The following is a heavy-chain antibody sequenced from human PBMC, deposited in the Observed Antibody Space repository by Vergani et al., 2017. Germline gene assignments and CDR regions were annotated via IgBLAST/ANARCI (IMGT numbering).Heavy chain of an antibody. CDR2: LYTSGSP. V-gene: IGHV4-61*02. CDR1: GGSISSGSYY. J-gene: IGHJ1*01. Sequence: QVQLQESGPGLVKPSQTLSLTCTVSGGSISSGSYYWNWIRQPAGKGLEWIGRLYTSGSPNYNPSLKSRVTISVDTSKNQFSLKLRSLTAADTAVYYCARDLRGYSYGLEVQHWGQGTLVTVSS. CDR3: ARDLRGYSYGLEVQH. D-gene: IGHD5-12*01.